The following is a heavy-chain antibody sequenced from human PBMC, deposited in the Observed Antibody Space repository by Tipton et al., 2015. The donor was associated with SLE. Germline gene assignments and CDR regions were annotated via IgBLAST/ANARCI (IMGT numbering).Heavy chain of an antibody. CDR2: IYDSGST. CDR3: ARHAGDYAYFDS. J-gene: IGHJ4*02. D-gene: IGHD4-17*01. CDR1: GGSISNFY. V-gene: IGHV4-59*08. Sequence: GLVKPSETLSLTCIVSGGSISNFYWSWIRQSPGKGLEWIGYIYDSGSTSYNPSLKSRVTISEDTSKQQFSLKLSSLTAADTAVYYCARHAGDYAYFDSWGQGTLVTVPS.